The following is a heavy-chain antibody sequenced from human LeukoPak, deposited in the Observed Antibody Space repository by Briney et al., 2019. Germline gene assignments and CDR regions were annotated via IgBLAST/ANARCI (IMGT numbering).Heavy chain of an antibody. V-gene: IGHV4-39*07. D-gene: IGHD6-19*01. CDR3: AGNSGWQDY. J-gene: IGHJ4*02. CDR2: TYYTRST. CDR1: GGSISTMSYY. Sequence: SETLSLTCSVSGGSISTMSYYWAWIRQPPGTGLEWIDSTYYTRSTSLNPSLDSHVTISVDRSKNQFSLKLKAVTAADTAVYYCAGNSGWQDYWGQGTLVTVSS.